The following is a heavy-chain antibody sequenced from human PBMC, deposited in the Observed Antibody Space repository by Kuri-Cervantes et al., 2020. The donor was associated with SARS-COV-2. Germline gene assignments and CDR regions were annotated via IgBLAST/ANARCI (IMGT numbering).Heavy chain of an antibody. CDR3: ARGRTYYYDSSGYRFDY. V-gene: IGHV1-69*01. CDR1: GGTFSSYA. D-gene: IGHD3-22*01. Sequence: VKVSCKAPGGTFSSYAISWVRQAPGQGLEWMGGIIPIFGTANYAQKFQGRVTITADESTSTAYMELSSLRSEDTAVYYCARGRTYYYDSSGYRFDYWGQGTLVTVSS. J-gene: IGHJ4*02. CDR2: IIPIFGTA.